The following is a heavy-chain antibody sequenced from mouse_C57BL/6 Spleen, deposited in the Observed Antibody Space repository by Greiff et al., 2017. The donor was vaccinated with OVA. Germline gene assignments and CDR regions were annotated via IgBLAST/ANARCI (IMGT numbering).Heavy chain of an antibody. CDR3: ARWITAVVASDYYARGD. CDR1: GYAFSSSW. J-gene: IGHJ4*01. Sequence: VQLQQSGPELVKPGASVKISCKASGYAFSSSWMNWVKQRPGKGLEWIGRIYPGDGDTNYNGKFKGKATLTADKSSSTAYMQLRSLTSEDSAVYFCARWITAVVASDYYARGDWGQGTSVTVA. CDR2: IYPGDGDT. V-gene: IGHV1-82*01. D-gene: IGHD1-1*01.